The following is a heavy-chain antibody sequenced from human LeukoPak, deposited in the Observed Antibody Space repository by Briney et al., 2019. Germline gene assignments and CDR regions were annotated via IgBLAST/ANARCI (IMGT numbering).Heavy chain of an antibody. J-gene: IGHJ4*02. CDR1: GFTFSDYL. CDR3: ARVHGSSAYDSRFAY. V-gene: IGHV3-7*01. CDR2: IKQDGSEK. Sequence: PGGSLRLSCASSGFTFSDYLMCWVRQAPGKGLEWVANIKQDGSEKYYVDSVKGRFTISRDNAKSSLYLQMHSLRAEDTAVYYCARVHGSSAYDSRFAYWGQGTLVTVSS. D-gene: IGHD3-22*01.